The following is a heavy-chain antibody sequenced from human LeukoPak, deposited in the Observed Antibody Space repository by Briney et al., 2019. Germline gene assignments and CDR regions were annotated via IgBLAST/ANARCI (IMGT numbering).Heavy chain of an antibody. V-gene: IGHV3-48*04. J-gene: IGHJ3*02. Sequence: GGSLRLSCAASGFTFSRYSMNWVRQAPGKGLEWVSYISSSSSTINYGDSVKGRFTISRDNAKNSLYLQMNSLRAEDTAVYYCAREEAFDIWGQGTMVTVSS. CDR1: GFTFSRYS. CDR3: AREEAFDI. CDR2: ISSSSSTI.